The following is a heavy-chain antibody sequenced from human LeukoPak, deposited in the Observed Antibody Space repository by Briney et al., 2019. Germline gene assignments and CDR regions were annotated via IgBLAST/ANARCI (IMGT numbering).Heavy chain of an antibody. Sequence: GASVKVSCKISGHTLTELSIHWVRQAPGKGLEWMGGFDTQEGETIFAQNFQGRVTMTEDTSSDTAYTELSSLTSEDTAVYYCATPPVWFGEFMSGNSILGYFQDWGQGTLVTVSS. CDR2: FDTQEGET. CDR1: GHTLTELS. J-gene: IGHJ1*01. CDR3: ATPPVWFGEFMSGNSILGYFQD. D-gene: IGHD3-10*01. V-gene: IGHV1-24*01.